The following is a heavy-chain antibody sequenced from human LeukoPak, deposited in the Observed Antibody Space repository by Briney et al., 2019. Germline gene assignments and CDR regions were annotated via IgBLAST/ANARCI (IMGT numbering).Heavy chain of an antibody. V-gene: IGHV3-30*19. D-gene: IGHD3-22*01. CDR1: GFTFSSYG. CDR2: IWYDGSNK. CDR3: ARVMIVVGEFDY. J-gene: IGHJ4*02. Sequence: GRSLRLSCAASGFTFSSYGMHWVRQAPGKGLEWVAVIWYDGSNKYYADSVKGRFTISRDNSKNTLYLQMNSLRAEDTAVYYCARVMIVVGEFDYWGQGTLVTVSS.